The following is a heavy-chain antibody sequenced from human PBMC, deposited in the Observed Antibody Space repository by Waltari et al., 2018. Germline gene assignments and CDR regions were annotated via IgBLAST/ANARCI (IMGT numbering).Heavy chain of an antibody. Sequence: QVQLQESGPGLVKPSETLSLPCAVSGYSISSGYYWGWLRQPPGKGLEWIGSIYHSGSTYYNPSLKSRVTISVDTSKNQFSLKLSSVTAADTAVYYCARVARDLDEDYFDYWGQGTLVTVSS. CDR1: GYSISSGYY. CDR3: ARVARDLDEDYFDY. J-gene: IGHJ4*02. V-gene: IGHV4-38-2*01. CDR2: IYHSGST.